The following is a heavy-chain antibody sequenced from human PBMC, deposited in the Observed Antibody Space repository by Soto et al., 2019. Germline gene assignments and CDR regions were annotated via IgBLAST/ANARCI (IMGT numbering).Heavy chain of an antibody. CDR3: VKLRLELLYLDS. CDR2: ISASGDNT. D-gene: IGHD1-7*01. CDR1: GFTFNRYV. V-gene: IGHV3-23*01. Sequence: PGGSLRLSCAASGFTFNRYVMSWVRQAPGKGLEWVSAISASGDNTYYADSVKGRFTISRDSSNNTLYLQMNSLRADDTALYYCVKLRLELLYLDSWGLGALVTVSS. J-gene: IGHJ4*02.